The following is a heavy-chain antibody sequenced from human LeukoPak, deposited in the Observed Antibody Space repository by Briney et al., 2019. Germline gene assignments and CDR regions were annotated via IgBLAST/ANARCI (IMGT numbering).Heavy chain of an antibody. D-gene: IGHD3-10*01. J-gene: IGHJ3*02. V-gene: IGHV1-69*06. CDR3: ARVRRGDAFDI. Sequence: SGKVSCKASGGTFTSYAISWVGQARGQGMEWMGGSIPILGTANYAQKFQGRVTITADKSTSTAYMELSSLRSEDTAVYYCARVRRGDAFDIWGQGTMVTVSS. CDR1: GGTFTSYA. CDR2: SIPILGTA.